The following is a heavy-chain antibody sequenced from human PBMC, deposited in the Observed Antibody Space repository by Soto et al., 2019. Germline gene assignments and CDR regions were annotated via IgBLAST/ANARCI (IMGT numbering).Heavy chain of an antibody. J-gene: IGHJ6*02. Sequence: ASVKVSCKASGYTFTGYYMHRVRQAPGQGLEWMGWINPNSGGTNYAQKFQGRVTMTRDTSISTAYMELSRLRSDDTAVYYCARGCLELDVYYYYGMDVWGQGTTVTVSS. D-gene: IGHD1-7*01. V-gene: IGHV1-2*02. CDR2: INPNSGGT. CDR3: ARGCLELDVYYYYGMDV. CDR1: GYTFTGYY.